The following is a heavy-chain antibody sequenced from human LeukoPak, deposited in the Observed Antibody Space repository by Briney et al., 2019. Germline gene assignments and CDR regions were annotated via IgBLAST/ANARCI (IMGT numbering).Heavy chain of an antibody. CDR1: GFTFSSYA. CDR2: ISGSGDST. CDR3: AKRLSFGVAIGDSDY. D-gene: IGHD3-3*01. J-gene: IGHJ4*02. Sequence: GGSLRLSCAASGFTFSSYAMSWVRQAPGKGLEWVSAISGSGDSTYYADSVKGRFTISRDSSMETLYLQMNSLRAEDTATYFCAKRLSFGVAIGDSDYWGQGTLVTVSS. V-gene: IGHV3-23*01.